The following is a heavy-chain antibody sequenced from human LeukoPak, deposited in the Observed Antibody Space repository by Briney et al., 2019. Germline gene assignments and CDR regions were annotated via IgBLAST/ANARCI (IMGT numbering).Heavy chain of an antibody. V-gene: IGHV4-61*02. Sequence: SETLSLTCTVSGGSISSGSYYWSWIRQPAGKGLEWIGRIYTSGSTNYNPSLKSRVTISVDTSKNQFSLKLSSVTAADTAVYYCARDLDNWNYDWFDPWGQGTLVTVPS. CDR3: ARDLDNWNYDWFDP. D-gene: IGHD1-7*01. CDR2: IYTSGST. CDR1: GGSISSGSYY. J-gene: IGHJ5*02.